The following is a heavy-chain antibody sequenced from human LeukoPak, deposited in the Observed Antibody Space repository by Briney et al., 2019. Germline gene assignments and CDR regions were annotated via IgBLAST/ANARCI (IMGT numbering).Heavy chain of an antibody. Sequence: GSLRLSCAASGFTFSSCAMSWVRQAPGKGLEWVSAIGYGGHNTYYADSVKGRFTISRDNSKNTLYLQMNSLRAEDTALYYCAKSLPDYDSGGYYPLEDYWGQGTLVTVSP. CDR1: GFTFSSCA. D-gene: IGHD3-22*01. CDR2: IGYGGHNT. V-gene: IGHV3-23*01. J-gene: IGHJ4*02. CDR3: AKSLPDYDSGGYYPLEDY.